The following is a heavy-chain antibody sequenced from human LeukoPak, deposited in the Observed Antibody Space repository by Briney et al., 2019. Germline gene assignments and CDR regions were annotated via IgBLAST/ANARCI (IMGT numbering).Heavy chain of an antibody. V-gene: IGHV4-39*07. D-gene: IGHD2-15*01. CDR3: ARGGYCSGGSCQKPFDY. CDR2: IYYSGST. Sequence: PSETLSLTCTVSGGSISSSSYYWGWIRQPPGKGLEWIGSIYYSGSTYYNPSLKSRVTISVDTSKNQFSLKLSSVTAADTAVYYCARGGYCSGGSCQKPFDYWGQGTLVTVSS. CDR1: GGSISSSSYY. J-gene: IGHJ4*02.